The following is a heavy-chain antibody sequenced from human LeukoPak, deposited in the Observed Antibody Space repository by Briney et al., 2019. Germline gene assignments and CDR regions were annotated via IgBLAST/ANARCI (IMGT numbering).Heavy chain of an antibody. CDR3: ARESSPHCSSTSCYRLYYFDY. CDR2: INPNSGGT. D-gene: IGHD2-2*01. J-gene: IGHJ4*02. Sequence: GASVKVSCKASGYTFTGYYMHWVRQAPGQGLEWMGWINPNSGGTNYAQKFQGWVTMTRDTSISTAYMELSRPRSDDTAVYYCARESSPHCSSTSCYRLYYFDYWGQGTLVTVSS. CDR1: GYTFTGYY. V-gene: IGHV1-2*04.